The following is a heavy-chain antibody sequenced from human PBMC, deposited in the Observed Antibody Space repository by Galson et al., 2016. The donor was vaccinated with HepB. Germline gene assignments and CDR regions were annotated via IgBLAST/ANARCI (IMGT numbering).Heavy chain of an antibody. CDR2: IIPMLEVA. D-gene: IGHD1-26*01. CDR1: GDTSNSFA. CDR3: ARPIGRGRFDPDY. J-gene: IGHJ4*02. V-gene: IGHV1-69*04. Sequence: SVKVSCKASGDTSNSFAINWVRQAPGQGLEWLGRIIPMLEVADYSQRLKGRLTITTDKATSTAHMELCGLTSEDTAVYYCARPIGRGRFDPDYWGQGTLVTVSS.